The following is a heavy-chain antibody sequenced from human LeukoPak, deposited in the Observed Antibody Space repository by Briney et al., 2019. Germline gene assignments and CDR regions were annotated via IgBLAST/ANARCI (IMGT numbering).Heavy chain of an antibody. Sequence: GGSLRLSCAASGFTFSSYGMHWVRQAPGKGLEWVAFIRYDGSNKYYADSVKGRFTISRDNSKNTLYLQMNSLRAEDTAVYHCAKTYGSGSYYNHPVDYWGQGTLVTVSS. D-gene: IGHD3-10*01. CDR3: AKTYGSGSYYNHPVDY. CDR1: GFTFSSYG. J-gene: IGHJ4*02. CDR2: IRYDGSNK. V-gene: IGHV3-30*02.